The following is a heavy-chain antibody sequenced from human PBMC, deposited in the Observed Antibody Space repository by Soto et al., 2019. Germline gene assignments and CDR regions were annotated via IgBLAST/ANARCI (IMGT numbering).Heavy chain of an antibody. CDR2: IYYSGST. Sequence: QVQLQESGPGLVKPSETLSLTCTVSGGSISSYYWSWIRQPPGKGLEWIGYIYYSGSTNYNPSLKSRVTISVDTSKNQFSLKLSSVTAADTAVYYCARGGTVRGVILSHYYMDVWGKGTTVTVSS. V-gene: IGHV4-59*01. CDR1: GGSISSYY. CDR3: ARGGTVRGVILSHYYMDV. J-gene: IGHJ6*03. D-gene: IGHD3-10*01.